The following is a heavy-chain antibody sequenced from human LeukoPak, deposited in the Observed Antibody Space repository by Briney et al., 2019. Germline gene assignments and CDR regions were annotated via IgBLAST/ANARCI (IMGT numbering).Heavy chain of an antibody. D-gene: IGHD1-26*01. CDR3: ARVIVGAPNKAFDI. V-gene: IGHV3-48*03. Sequence: GGSLRLSCAASGFTLSSYAMNWVRQAPGKGLEWVSYISSSGSTIYYADSVKGRFTISRDSAKSSLYLQMDSLRAEDTAVYYCARVIVGAPNKAFDIWGQGTMVTVSS. CDR1: GFTLSSYA. J-gene: IGHJ3*02. CDR2: ISSSGSTI.